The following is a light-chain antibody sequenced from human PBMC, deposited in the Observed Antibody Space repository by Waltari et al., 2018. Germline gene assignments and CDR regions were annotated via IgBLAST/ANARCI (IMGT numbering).Light chain of an antibody. CDR2: EAT. J-gene: IGLJ1*01. CDR1: STDLASSNL. V-gene: IGLV2-23*01. Sequence: QSALSQPASVSGSPGQSLTITCTGASTDLASSNLFAWYQPHPNRAPNLIIYEATKRPSGISHPFSGAKSGATASLRISGLQADDEADYYCCSYTGSSTSYGCGGGTKVTVL. CDR3: CSYTGSSTSYG.